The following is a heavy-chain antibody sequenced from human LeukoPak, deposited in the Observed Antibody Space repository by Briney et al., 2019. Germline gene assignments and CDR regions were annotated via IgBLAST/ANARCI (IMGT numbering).Heavy chain of an antibody. D-gene: IGHD2-15*01. CDR3: ARAGYCSGGSCYALDY. V-gene: IGHV1-2*02. J-gene: IGHJ4*02. CDR2: IDPNSGGT. Sequence: ASVKVSCKASGYTFTGYYMHWVRQAPGQGLEWMGWIDPNSGGTNYAQKFQGRVTLTRDTSISTAYMELSRLRSDDTAVYYCARAGYCSGGSCYALDYWGQGTLVSVSS. CDR1: GYTFTGYY.